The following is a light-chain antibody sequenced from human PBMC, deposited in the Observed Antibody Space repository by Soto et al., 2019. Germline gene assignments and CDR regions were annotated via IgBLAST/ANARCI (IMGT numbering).Light chain of an antibody. CDR3: QQTYSTPLT. J-gene: IGKJ4*01. CDR1: QSISSY. CDR2: GAI. V-gene: IGKV1-39*01. Sequence: DIQMTQSPSSLSASVGDRVTITCRASQSISSYVNWYQQKPGKAPKLLIYGAISLQGGVPSRFSGSGSGTDFTLTISSLQLEDFATYYCQQTYSTPLTFGGGTKVDIK.